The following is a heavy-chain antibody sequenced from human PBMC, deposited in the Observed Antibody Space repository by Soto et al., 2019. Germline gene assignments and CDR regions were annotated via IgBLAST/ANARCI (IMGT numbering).Heavy chain of an antibody. V-gene: IGHV3-33*01. D-gene: IGHD1-26*01. CDR2: IWYDGSNE. CDR3: ARDLRKGRYFDY. CDR1: GFTFSSQG. Sequence: PGASLRLSCAASGFTFSSQGKHWVRQAPGKGLEWVAVIWYDGSNEDYADCVKGRFIISRDNSKNTLYLQMNSLRAEDTATYYCARDLRKGRYFDYWGQGT. J-gene: IGHJ4*02.